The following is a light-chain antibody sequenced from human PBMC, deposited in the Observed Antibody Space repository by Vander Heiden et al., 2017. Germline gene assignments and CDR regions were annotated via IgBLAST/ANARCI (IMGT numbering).Light chain of an antibody. V-gene: IGLV2-14*03. CDR3: CSYTTLTTGV. CDR1: SSDIGAYNY. CDR2: DVT. J-gene: IGLJ1*01. Sequence: QSALTQPASVSASPGTSITISCTGTSSDIGAYNYVSWYQQHPGKAPKLIIYDVTTRPSGVSNRFSGSKSGSTASLTISGLQAGDEADYYCCSYTTLTTGVFGTGTKVTVL.